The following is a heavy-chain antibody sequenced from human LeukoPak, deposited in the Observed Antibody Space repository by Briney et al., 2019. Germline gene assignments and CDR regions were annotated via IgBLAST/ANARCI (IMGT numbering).Heavy chain of an antibody. CDR3: AKEFGSGYFDY. CDR2: ISNSGGGT. D-gene: IGHD2-15*01. J-gene: IGHJ4*02. V-gene: IGHV3-23*01. CDR1: GFTFSSYA. Sequence: GGSLRLSCAASGFTFSSYAMTWVRQAAGKGLEWVSAISNSGGGTYYADSVKGRFTISRDNSKNTLYLQMNSLRAEDTAVYFCAKEFGSGYFDYWGQGTLVTVSS.